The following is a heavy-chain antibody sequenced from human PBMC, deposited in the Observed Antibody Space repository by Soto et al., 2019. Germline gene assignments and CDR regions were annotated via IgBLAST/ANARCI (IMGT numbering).Heavy chain of an antibody. D-gene: IGHD6-19*01. CDR2: VNAGNGNT. Sequence: GASVKVSCKASGYTFTSYAMHWVRQAPGQRLEWMGWVNAGNGNTNSAQKFQGRVTMTRDTSTSTAYMELRSLRSDDTAVYYCARDHGYSSDWYSMYWGQGTLVTVSS. J-gene: IGHJ4*02. V-gene: IGHV1-3*01. CDR1: GYTFTSYA. CDR3: ARDHGYSSDWYSMY.